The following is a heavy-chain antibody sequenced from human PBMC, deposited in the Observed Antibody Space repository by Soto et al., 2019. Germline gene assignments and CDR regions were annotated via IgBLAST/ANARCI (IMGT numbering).Heavy chain of an antibody. CDR3: ARGPPPYCSGGSCYFDY. V-gene: IGHV4-31*02. J-gene: IGHJ4*02. Sequence: WTWIRPHPGKGLEWIGYIYYSGNTYYNPSLKSRVTISVDTSKNQFSLKLSSVTAADTAVYYCARGPPPYCSGGSCYFDYWGQGTLVTVSS. D-gene: IGHD2-15*01. CDR2: IYYSGNT.